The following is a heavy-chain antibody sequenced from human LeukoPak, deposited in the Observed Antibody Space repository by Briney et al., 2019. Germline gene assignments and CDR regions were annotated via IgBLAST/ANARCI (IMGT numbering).Heavy chain of an antibody. Sequence: GGSLRLSCAASGFTFSSYAMSWVRQAPGKGLEWVSAISGSGGSTYYADSVKGRFTISRVNSKNTLYLQMNSLRAEDTAVYYCANPPERGYCSSTSCYGNWGQGTLVTVSS. CDR2: ISGSGGST. D-gene: IGHD2-2*01. CDR1: GFTFSSYA. CDR3: ANPPERGYCSSTSCYGN. V-gene: IGHV3-23*01. J-gene: IGHJ4*02.